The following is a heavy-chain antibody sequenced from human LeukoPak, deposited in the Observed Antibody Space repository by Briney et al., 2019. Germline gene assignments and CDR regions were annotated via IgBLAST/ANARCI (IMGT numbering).Heavy chain of an antibody. CDR2: ISGSGGST. Sequence: GGSLRLSCAASGFTFSINAMSWVRRAPGKGLEWVSAISGSGGSTYYADPVKGRFTISRDNSKNTVYLQMNSLRGEDTAIYYCAKGGSSWYPHAFDIWGQGTMVTVSS. CDR1: GFTFSINA. V-gene: IGHV3-23*01. J-gene: IGHJ3*02. D-gene: IGHD6-13*01. CDR3: AKGGSSWYPHAFDI.